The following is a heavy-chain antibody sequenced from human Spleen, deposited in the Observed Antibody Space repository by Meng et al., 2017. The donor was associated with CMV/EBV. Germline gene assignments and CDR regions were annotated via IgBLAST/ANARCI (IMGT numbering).Heavy chain of an antibody. D-gene: IGHD1-14*01. J-gene: IGHJ4*02. Sequence: GESLKISCAASGFTFSSYAIHWVRQAPGEGLEWVARISYDGSNKYYADFVKGRFTISRDNSKNTLYLQMNSLRADDTAVYYCARDRGRNLDYWGQGNLVTVSS. CDR3: ARDRGRNLDY. V-gene: IGHV3-30*04. CDR1: GFTFSSYA. CDR2: ISYDGSNK.